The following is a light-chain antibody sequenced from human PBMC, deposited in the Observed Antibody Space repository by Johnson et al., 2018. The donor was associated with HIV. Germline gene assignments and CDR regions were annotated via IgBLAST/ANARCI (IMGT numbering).Light chain of an antibody. CDR2: END. CDR1: SSNIGNAY. J-gene: IGLJ1*01. CDR3: GTWDSSLSAPWV. V-gene: IGLV1-51*02. Sequence: QSVLTQPPSVSAAPGQKVTISCSGRSSNIGNAYVSWYQQLPGTAPKLLIYENDKRPSGIPDRFSGSKSGTSATLGITGLQTGDEADYYCGTWDSSLSAPWVFRTGTKVTVL.